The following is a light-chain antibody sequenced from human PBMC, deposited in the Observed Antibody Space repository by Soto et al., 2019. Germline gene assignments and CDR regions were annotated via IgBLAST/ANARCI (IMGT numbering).Light chain of an antibody. Sequence: QSALTQPRSVCGSPGQSFTISCTGTISDVGGYNCVSWYQQHPGKAPQLIIYDVTQRPSGVPDRFSGYKYGNTASLSISGLQAEDEADYYCCSHAASYTFVFGTGTTVTVL. J-gene: IGLJ1*01. CDR3: CSHAASYTFV. CDR1: ISDVGGYNC. CDR2: DVT. V-gene: IGLV2-11*01.